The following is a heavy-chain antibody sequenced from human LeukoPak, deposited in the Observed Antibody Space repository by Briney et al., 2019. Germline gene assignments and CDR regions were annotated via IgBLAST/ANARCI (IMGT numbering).Heavy chain of an antibody. Sequence: PGGSLRLSCAASGFTFGSYGMHWVRQAPGKGLEWVAVISYDGSNKYYADSVKGRFTISRDNSKNTLYLQMNSLRAEDTAVYYCAKDREGGGLDPWGQGTLVTVSS. CDR2: ISYDGSNK. CDR3: AKDREGGGLDP. CDR1: GFTFGSYG. J-gene: IGHJ5*02. V-gene: IGHV3-30*18. D-gene: IGHD2-15*01.